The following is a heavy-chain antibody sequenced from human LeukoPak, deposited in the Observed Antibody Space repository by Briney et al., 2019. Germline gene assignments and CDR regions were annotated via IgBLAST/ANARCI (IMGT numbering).Heavy chain of an antibody. CDR3: GGSYYSGLRYYYGMDV. CDR1: GGSISSYY. V-gene: IGHV4-59*01. J-gene: IGHJ6*02. D-gene: IGHD1-26*01. CDR2: IYYSGST. Sequence: SETPSLTCTVSGGSISSYYWSWIRQPPGKGLEWIGYIYYSGSTNYNPSLKSRVTISVDTSKNQFSLKLSSVTAADTAVYYCGGSYYSGLRYYYGMDVWGQGTTVTVSS.